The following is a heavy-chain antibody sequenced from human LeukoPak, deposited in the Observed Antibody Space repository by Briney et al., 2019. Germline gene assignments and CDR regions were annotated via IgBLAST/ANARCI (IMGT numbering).Heavy chain of an antibody. J-gene: IGHJ4*02. CDR2: ISGSSSSSDGGAK. CDR1: GFTFSTYS. V-gene: IGHV3-48*04. Sequence: GGSLRLSCTASGFTFSTYSMNWVRQAPGRGLEWVSYISGSSSSSDGGAKQYADSVKGRFTISRDNAKNSLYLQMNSLRAEDTAVYYCARPLYDSNGFYYSFDYWGQGTLVTVSS. D-gene: IGHD3-22*01. CDR3: ARPLYDSNGFYYSFDY.